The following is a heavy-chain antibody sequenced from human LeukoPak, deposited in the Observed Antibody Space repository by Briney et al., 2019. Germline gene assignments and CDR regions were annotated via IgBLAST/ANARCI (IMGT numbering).Heavy chain of an antibody. CDR1: GLTFSDYY. D-gene: IGHD3-10*01. V-gene: IGHV3-11*01. Sequence: GGSLRLSCAASGLTFSDYYMSWIRQAPGKGLEWVSYISSSGSTIYYADSVKGRFTISRDNAKNSLYLQMNSLRAEDTAVYYCATTMVRGVFDYWGQGTLVTVSS. J-gene: IGHJ4*02. CDR3: ATTMVRGVFDY. CDR2: ISSSGSTI.